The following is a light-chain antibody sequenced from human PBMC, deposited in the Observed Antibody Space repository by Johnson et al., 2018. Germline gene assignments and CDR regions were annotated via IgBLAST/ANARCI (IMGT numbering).Light chain of an antibody. CDR2: ENN. CDR3: GTWDSSLSAGNG. Sequence: QSVLTQPPSVSAAPGQKVTISCSGSSSNIGNNYVSWYQQLPGTAPKLLIYENNKRPSGIPDRFSGSKSGTSATLVITGLQTGDEADYYFGTWDSSLSAGNGFGTGNKVTVL. CDR1: SSNIGNNY. V-gene: IGLV1-51*02. J-gene: IGLJ1*01.